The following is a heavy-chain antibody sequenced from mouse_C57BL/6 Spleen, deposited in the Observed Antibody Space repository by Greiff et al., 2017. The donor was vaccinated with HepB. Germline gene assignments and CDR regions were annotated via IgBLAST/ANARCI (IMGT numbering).Heavy chain of an antibody. Sequence: VQLQQPGAELVKPGASVKLSCKASGYTFTSYWMQWVKQRPGQGLEWIGEIDPSDSYTNYNQKFKGKATLTVDTSSSTAYMQLSSLTSEDSAVYYCARIYYGNPFAYWGQGTLVTVSA. CDR1: GYTFTSYW. D-gene: IGHD2-1*01. V-gene: IGHV1-50*01. J-gene: IGHJ3*01. CDR3: ARIYYGNPFAY. CDR2: IDPSDSYT.